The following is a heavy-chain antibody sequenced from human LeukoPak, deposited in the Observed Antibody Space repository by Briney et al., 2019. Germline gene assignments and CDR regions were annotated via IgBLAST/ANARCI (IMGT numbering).Heavy chain of an antibody. J-gene: IGHJ4*02. CDR3: ATRHEYSYPY. D-gene: IGHD5-18*01. V-gene: IGHV3-64*02. CDR2: IGGNGDTS. CDR1: GFIFNNYA. Sequence: GGSLGLSCAASGFIFNNYAMHWVRQAPGKGLEYVSAIGGNGDTSYYADSVKGRFTISRDNSKNTVYLQMGSLRTEDMAVYYCATRHEYSYPYWGQGNLVTVSS.